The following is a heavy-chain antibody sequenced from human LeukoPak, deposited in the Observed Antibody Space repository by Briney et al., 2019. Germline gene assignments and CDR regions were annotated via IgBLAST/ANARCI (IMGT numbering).Heavy chain of an antibody. CDR1: GFTFSSYS. CDR2: INSGGSGT. Sequence: QAGGSLRLSCAASGFTFSSYSMNWVRQAPGKGLVWVSRINSGGSGTSYADSVKGRFTISRDNVKNSLYLQMNSLRAEDTAVYYCANFFYYGIEVWGQGTTVTVSS. CDR3: ANFFYYGIEV. J-gene: IGHJ6*02. D-gene: IGHD2/OR15-2a*01. V-gene: IGHV3-74*01.